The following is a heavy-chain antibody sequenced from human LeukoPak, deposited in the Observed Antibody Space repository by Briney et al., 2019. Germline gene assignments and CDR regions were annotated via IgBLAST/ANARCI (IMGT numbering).Heavy chain of an antibody. J-gene: IGHJ4*02. CDR1: GGSFSGYY. D-gene: IGHD4-17*01. Sequence: SETLSLTCAVYGGSFSGYYWSWIRQPPGKGLEWIGEINHSGSTNYNPSLKSRVTISIDTSKNQFSLKLSSVTAADTAVYYCAGHATLRDYWGQGTLVTVSS. CDR3: AGHATLRDY. CDR2: INHSGST. V-gene: IGHV4-34*01.